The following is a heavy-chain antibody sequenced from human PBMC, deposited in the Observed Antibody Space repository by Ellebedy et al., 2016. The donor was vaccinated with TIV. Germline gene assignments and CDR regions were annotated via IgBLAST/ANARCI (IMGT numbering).Heavy chain of an antibody. D-gene: IGHD3-9*01. J-gene: IGHJ4*02. Sequence: ASVKVSXKASGYTFTGYYMHWVRQAPGQGLEWMGWINPNSGGTNYAQKFQGRVTITADESTSTAYMELSSLRSEDTAVYYCARQDDILTGIDYWGQGTLVTVSS. V-gene: IGHV1-2*02. CDR2: INPNSGGT. CDR3: ARQDDILTGIDY. CDR1: GYTFTGYY.